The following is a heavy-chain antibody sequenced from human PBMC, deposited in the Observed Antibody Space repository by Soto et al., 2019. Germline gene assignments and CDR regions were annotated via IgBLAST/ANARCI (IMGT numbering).Heavy chain of an antibody. CDR3: ARVKDSSGYPFFDY. D-gene: IGHD3-22*01. J-gene: IGHJ4*02. V-gene: IGHV4-31*02. CDR1: GGSPSRSGYF. CDR2: IYYSGST. Sequence: TRPLTWTVSGGSPSRSGYFWSWIRQQPGKGLEWVGYIYYSGSTYYNPSLKSRVTISVDTSKNQFSLKLSSVTAADTAVYYCARVKDSSGYPFFDYWGQGTLVTVSS.